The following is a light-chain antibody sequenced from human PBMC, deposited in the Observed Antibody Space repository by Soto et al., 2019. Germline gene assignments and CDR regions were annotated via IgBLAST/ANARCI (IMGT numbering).Light chain of an antibody. V-gene: IGKV3-20*01. J-gene: IGKJ1*01. Sequence: EIVLTQSPGTLSLSPGERATLSCRASQSVSSSFLAWYQQKPGQARRLLIYGASSRATGIPDRFSGSGSGTDFTLTISRVEHEDFAVYYCQQYGSSRTFGQGTKVEIK. CDR3: QQYGSSRT. CDR2: GAS. CDR1: QSVSSSF.